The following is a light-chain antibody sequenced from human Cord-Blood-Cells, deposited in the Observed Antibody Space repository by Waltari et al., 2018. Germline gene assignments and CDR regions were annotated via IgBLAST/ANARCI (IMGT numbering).Light chain of an antibody. CDR3: QQYDNLPSFT. Sequence: DIQMTQSPSSLSASVGDRVTITCQASQDISNYLNWYQQKPGKATKLLIYDASNLETGVPSRFSGSGSGTDFTFTISSLQPEDIATYYCQQYDNLPSFTFGPGTKVDIK. J-gene: IGKJ3*01. CDR1: QDISNY. V-gene: IGKV1-33*01. CDR2: DAS.